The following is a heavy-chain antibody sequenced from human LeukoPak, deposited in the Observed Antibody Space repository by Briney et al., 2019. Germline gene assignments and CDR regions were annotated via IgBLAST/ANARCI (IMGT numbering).Heavy chain of an antibody. CDR2: IYYSGST. Sequence: PSETLSLTCTVSGGSISGYYWSWIRQPPGKGLQFIGYIYYSGSTNYNPSLESRVTISVDTSKNQFSLKLRSVTAADTAAYYCARLSKDTVVLPAAMAHYFDYWGQGTLVTVSS. CDR3: ARLSKDTVVLPAAMAHYFDY. J-gene: IGHJ4*02. CDR1: GGSISGYY. V-gene: IGHV4-59*08. D-gene: IGHD2-2*01.